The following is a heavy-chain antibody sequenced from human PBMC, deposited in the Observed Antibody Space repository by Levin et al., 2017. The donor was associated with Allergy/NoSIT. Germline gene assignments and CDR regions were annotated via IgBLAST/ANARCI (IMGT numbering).Heavy chain of an antibody. CDR1: GYSFTSYW. CDR2: IYPGDSET. D-gene: IGHD2-2*01. J-gene: IGHJ4*02. Sequence: GESLKISCKASGYSFTSYWIGWVRQMPGKGLEWMGIIYPGDSETRFSPSFQGQVTFSADKSISTAYLQWSSLKASDTAMYYCARSKGYCSSTNCALFDYWGQGTLVTVSS. V-gene: IGHV5-51*01. CDR3: ARSKGYCSSTNCALFDY.